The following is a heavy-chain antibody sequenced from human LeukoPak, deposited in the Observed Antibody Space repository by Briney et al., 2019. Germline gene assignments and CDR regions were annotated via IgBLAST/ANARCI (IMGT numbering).Heavy chain of an antibody. CDR2: IYNSGST. D-gene: IGHD3-10*01. V-gene: IGHV4-39*01. Sequence: SETLSLTCTVSGGSISGYYWGWIRQPPGKGLEWIGSIYNSGSTYYNPSLKSRVTISVDASKNQFSLKLSSVTAADTAVYYCAKTISITYYFGSGTPHYFDYWGQGTLVTVSS. J-gene: IGHJ4*02. CDR3: AKTISITYYFGSGTPHYFDY. CDR1: GGSISGYY.